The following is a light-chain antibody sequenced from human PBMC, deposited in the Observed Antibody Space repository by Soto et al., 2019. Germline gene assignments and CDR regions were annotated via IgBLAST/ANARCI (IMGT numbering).Light chain of an antibody. V-gene: IGKV1-33*01. CDR3: QQFDSVPWT. CDR1: QDITNY. Sequence: IQMTQSPSSLSASVGDRVTITCQASQDITNYLIWYQQKPGKAPKLLIYDASSLGTGVSSRFSGSGSGTHFTLTISSLQPEDIATYYCQQFDSVPWTLGQGTKLEIK. J-gene: IGKJ2*02. CDR2: DAS.